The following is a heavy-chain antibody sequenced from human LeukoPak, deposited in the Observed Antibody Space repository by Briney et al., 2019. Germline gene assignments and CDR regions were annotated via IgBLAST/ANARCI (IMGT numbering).Heavy chain of an antibody. D-gene: IGHD6-13*01. CDR3: ARFRGNIAAAGDY. V-gene: IGHV1-8*01. J-gene: IGHJ4*02. CDR1: GYTFTSYD. Sequence: GASVKVSCKASGYTFTSYDINWVRQAPGQGLEWMGWMNPNSGNTGYAQKFRGRVTMTRNTSISTAYMELSSLRSEDTAVYYCARFRGNIAAAGDYWGQGTLVTVSS. CDR2: MNPNSGNT.